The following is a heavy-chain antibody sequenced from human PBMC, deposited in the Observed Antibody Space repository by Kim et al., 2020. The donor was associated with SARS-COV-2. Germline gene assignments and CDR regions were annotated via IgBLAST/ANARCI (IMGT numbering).Heavy chain of an antibody. D-gene: IGHD2-15*01. CDR1: GYSFTSYW. J-gene: IGHJ6*02. CDR3: ATMGRSYYYYYGMDV. Sequence: GESLKISCKGSGYSFTSYWISWVRQMPGKGLEWMGRIDPSDSYTNYSPSFQGHVTISADKSISTAYLQWSSLKASYTAMYYCATMGRSYYYYYGMDVWGQGTTVTVSS. V-gene: IGHV5-10-1*01. CDR2: IDPSDSYT.